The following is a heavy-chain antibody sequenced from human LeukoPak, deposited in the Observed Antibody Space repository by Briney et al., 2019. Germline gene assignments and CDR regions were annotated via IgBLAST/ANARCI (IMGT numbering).Heavy chain of an antibody. CDR1: GGSISSYY. CDR2: IYYSGST. CDR3: ARGNRGVLRYFDWLPDFDY. J-gene: IGHJ4*02. V-gene: IGHV4-59*08. D-gene: IGHD3-9*01. Sequence: SETLSLTCTVSGGSISSYYWSWIRQPPGKGLEWIGYIYYSGSTNYNPSLKRRVTISVDTSKNQFSLKLSSVTAADTAVYYCARGNRGVLRYFDWLPDFDYWGQGTLVTVSS.